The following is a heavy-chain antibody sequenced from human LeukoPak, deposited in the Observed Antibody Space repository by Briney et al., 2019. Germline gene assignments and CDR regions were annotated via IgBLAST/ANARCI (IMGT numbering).Heavy chain of an antibody. CDR2: IRYDGSYK. CDR1: GFTFSSYA. Sequence: LAGGSLRLSCAASGFTFSSYAMSWVRQAPGKGLEWVAFIRYDGSYKFYADSVKGRFTISRDNSKNTLYLQMSSLRAEDTAMYYCAKNYESGSYLDYWGQGTLVTVSS. D-gene: IGHD3-10*01. J-gene: IGHJ4*02. V-gene: IGHV3-30*02. CDR3: AKNYESGSYLDY.